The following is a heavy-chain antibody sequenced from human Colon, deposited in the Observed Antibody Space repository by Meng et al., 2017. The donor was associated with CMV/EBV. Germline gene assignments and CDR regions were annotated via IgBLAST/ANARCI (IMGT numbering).Heavy chain of an antibody. CDR3: VRSSGWSLFDY. CDR2: IRSDGSAT. D-gene: IGHD6-19*01. V-gene: IGHV1-2*02. CDR1: GYPFSDYY. Sequence: QVQLSESGAGVKDPGASVKVSCKPSGYPFSDYYMHWVRQAPGQGLEWMGWIRSDGSATNYAQKFRGRVTMTRDASVSTAYMELSGLTSDDTAVYFCVRSSGWSLFDYWGPGALVTVSS. J-gene: IGHJ4*02.